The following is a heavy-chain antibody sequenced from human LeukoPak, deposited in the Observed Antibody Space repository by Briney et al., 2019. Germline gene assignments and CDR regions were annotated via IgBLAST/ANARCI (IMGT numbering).Heavy chain of an antibody. CDR3: ARGQARLSWFDP. J-gene: IGHJ5*02. V-gene: IGHV4-38-2*02. CDR1: GNSISSGYY. Sequence: SETLSLTCTVSGNSISSGYYWGWIRQPPGKGLKWIGSISHSGNTYYNPSLKSRVTISVDTSKNQFSLKLSSVTAADTAVYYCARGQARLSWFDPWGQGTLVTVSS. CDR2: ISHSGNT. D-gene: IGHD6-19*01.